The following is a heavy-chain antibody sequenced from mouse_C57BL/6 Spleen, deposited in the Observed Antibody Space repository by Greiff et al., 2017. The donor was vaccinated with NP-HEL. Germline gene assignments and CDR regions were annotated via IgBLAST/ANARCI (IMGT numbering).Heavy chain of an antibody. CDR3: ARTSDGYYLFDY. CDR1: GYSFTSYW. V-gene: IGHV1-69*01. D-gene: IGHD2-3*01. J-gene: IGHJ2*01. Sequence: QVQLQQPGAELVMPGASVKLSCKASGYSFTSYWMHWVKQRPGQGLEWIGEIDPSDSYTNYNQKFKGKSTLTVDKSSSTAYMQLSSLTSEDSAVYYCARTSDGYYLFDYWGQGTTLTVSS. CDR2: IDPSDSYT.